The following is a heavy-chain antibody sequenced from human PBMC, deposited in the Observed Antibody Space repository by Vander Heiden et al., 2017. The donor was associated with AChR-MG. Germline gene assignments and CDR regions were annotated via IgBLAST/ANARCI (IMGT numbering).Heavy chain of an antibody. CDR2: IWYDGSNK. V-gene: IGHV3-33*01. J-gene: IGHJ4*02. CDR3: ARVGVEWELQAFLGY. Sequence: QVQLVESGGGVVQPGRSLRLSCAASGFTFSGDGMHWCRQAPGKGVEWGAVIWYDGSNKYYADSVKGRFTISRDNYKNTLYLQMNSLRAEDTAVYYCARVGVEWELQAFLGYWGQGTLVTVSS. CDR1: GFTFSGDG. D-gene: IGHD1-26*01.